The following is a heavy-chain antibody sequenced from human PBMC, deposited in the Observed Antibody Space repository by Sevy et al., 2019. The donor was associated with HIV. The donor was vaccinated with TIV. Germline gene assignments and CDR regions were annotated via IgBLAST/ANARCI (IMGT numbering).Heavy chain of an antibody. CDR3: ARDPRMYGDYLLAYFDY. CDR1: GFAPSTYG. Sequence: GGSLRLSCAASGFAPSTYGMHWVRQAPGKGLEWVAAIGYDGSNKYYADSVKGRFTISRDNSKKTLFLQMDSLRAEDTAVYYCARDPRMYGDYLLAYFDYWGQGTLVTVSS. V-gene: IGHV3-33*01. D-gene: IGHD2-8*01. J-gene: IGHJ4*02. CDR2: IGYDGSNK.